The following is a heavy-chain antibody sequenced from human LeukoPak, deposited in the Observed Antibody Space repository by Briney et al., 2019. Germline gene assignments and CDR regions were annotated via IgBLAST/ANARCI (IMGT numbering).Heavy chain of an antibody. CDR2: IYYSGST. CDR3: ARQDYDILTGYYGPSYFDL. CDR1: GGSISSSSYY. D-gene: IGHD3-9*01. Sequence: SETLSLTCTVSGGSISSSSYYWGWIRQPPGKGLEWIGSIYYSGSTYYNPSLKSRVTISVDTSKNQFSLKLSSVTAADTAAYYCARQDYDILTGYYGPSYFDLWGRGTLVTVSS. J-gene: IGHJ2*01. V-gene: IGHV4-39*01.